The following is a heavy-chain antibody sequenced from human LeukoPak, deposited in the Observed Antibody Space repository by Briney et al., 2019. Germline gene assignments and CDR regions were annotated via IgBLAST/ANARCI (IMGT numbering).Heavy chain of an antibody. D-gene: IGHD1-7*01. CDR2: VKQDGSEK. CDR1: GFIFKKYW. J-gene: IGHJ4*02. CDR3: ARIRQRGTKYYFDY. V-gene: IGHV3-7*01. Sequence: GESLRLSCAASGFIFKKYWMNWVRQVPGKGLECLANVKQDGSEKYYVDSVKGRFTISRDNAKNSLYLQMSSLRAEDTAVYYCARIRQRGTKYYFDYWGQGTLVTVSS.